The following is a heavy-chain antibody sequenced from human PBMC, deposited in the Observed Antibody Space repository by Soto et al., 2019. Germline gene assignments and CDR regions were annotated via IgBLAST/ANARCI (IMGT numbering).Heavy chain of an antibody. CDR1: GGSISSGDYY. J-gene: IGHJ6*02. V-gene: IGHV4-30-4*01. CDR2: IYYSGST. CDR3: ASASPVVTDV. D-gene: IGHD2-15*01. Sequence: SETLSLTCTVSGGSISSGDYYRSWIRQPPGKGLEWIGYIYYSGSTYYNPSLKSRVTISVDTSKNQFSLKLSSVTAADTAVYYCASASPVVTDVWGQGTTVTGSS.